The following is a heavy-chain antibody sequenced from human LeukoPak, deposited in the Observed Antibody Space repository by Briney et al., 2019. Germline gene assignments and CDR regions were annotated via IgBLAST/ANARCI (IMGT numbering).Heavy chain of an antibody. CDR1: GGSISSGGYY. V-gene: IGHV4-30-2*05. CDR3: ARRRGLVAAAFDY. CDR2: IYHSGST. J-gene: IGHJ4*02. D-gene: IGHD6-13*01. Sequence: MSSETLSLTCTVSGGSISSGGYYWSWIRQPPGKGLEWIGYIYHSGSTYYNPSLKSRVTISVDTSKNQFSLKLSSVTAADTAVYYCARRRGLVAAAFDYWGQGTLVTVSS.